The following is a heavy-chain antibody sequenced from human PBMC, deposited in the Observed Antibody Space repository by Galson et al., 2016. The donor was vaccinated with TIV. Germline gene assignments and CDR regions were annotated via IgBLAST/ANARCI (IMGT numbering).Heavy chain of an antibody. CDR1: GLSVSINY. Sequence: SLRLSCAASGLSVSINYMTWVRQAPGKGLEWVSLISDGGNTYYPDSVKGRFTISRDNSKNTLYLQMNSLGVEDTAVYYCARDRVVDATYYYYYYGMDVWGQGTPVTVSS. D-gene: IGHD2-15*01. CDR2: ISDGGNT. V-gene: IGHV3-66*02. J-gene: IGHJ6*02. CDR3: ARDRVVDATYYYYYYGMDV.